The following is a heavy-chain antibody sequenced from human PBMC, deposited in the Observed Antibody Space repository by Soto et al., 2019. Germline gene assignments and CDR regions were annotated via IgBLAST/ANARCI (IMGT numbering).Heavy chain of an antibody. CDR3: YCSGGSPGY. CDR2: IKQDGSEK. J-gene: IGHJ4*02. CDR1: GFTCSSYW. D-gene: IGHD2-15*01. V-gene: IGHV3-7*03. Sequence: RGSLRLSCAASGFTCSSYWMSWVRQAPGKGLEWVANIKQDGSEKYYVDSVKGRFTISRDHSKNTLYLQMNSLRVKDWAGDCCYCSGGSPGYWGQGTLVNVSS.